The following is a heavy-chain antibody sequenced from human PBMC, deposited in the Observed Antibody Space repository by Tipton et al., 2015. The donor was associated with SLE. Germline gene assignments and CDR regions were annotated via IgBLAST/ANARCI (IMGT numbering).Heavy chain of an antibody. D-gene: IGHD3-16*02. Sequence: LRLSCTVSGGSISSSSYYWGWLRQPPGKGLGWIGSIYYSGSTYYNPSVESRVTISVDTSKKQFSLKLNSVTAADTAVYYCARHDEGLRLGELSFIDYWGQGTLVTVSS. CDR3: ARHDEGLRLGELSFIDY. CDR2: IYYSGST. CDR1: GGSISSSSYY. J-gene: IGHJ4*02. V-gene: IGHV4-39*01.